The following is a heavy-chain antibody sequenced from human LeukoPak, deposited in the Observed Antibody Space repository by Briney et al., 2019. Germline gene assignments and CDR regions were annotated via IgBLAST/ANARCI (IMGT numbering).Heavy chain of an antibody. CDR1: GFTFSSYA. V-gene: IGHV3-30*04. CDR2: ISYDGSNK. J-gene: IGHJ6*03. CDR3: ARDKDRRLYYYYMDV. Sequence: GGSLRLSCAASGFTFSSYAMHWVRQAPGKGLEWVAVISYDGSNKYYADSVKGRFTISRDNSKSTLYLQMNSLRAEDTAVYYCARDKDRRLYYYYMDVWGKGTTVTVSS.